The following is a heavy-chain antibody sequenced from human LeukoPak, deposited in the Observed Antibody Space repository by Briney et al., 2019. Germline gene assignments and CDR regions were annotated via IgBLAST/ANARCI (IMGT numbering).Heavy chain of an antibody. Sequence: SETLSLTCAVYGGSFSSYYWSWIRQPPGKGLEWIGEIYHSGDTNYNPSLKSRVTISVDTSKNQFSLKLRSVTAADTAVYYCARVSGYHWESFYDYWGQGTLVTVSS. J-gene: IGHJ4*02. D-gene: IGHD5-12*01. CDR3: ARVSGYHWESFYDY. CDR1: GGSFSSYY. V-gene: IGHV4-34*01. CDR2: IYHSGDT.